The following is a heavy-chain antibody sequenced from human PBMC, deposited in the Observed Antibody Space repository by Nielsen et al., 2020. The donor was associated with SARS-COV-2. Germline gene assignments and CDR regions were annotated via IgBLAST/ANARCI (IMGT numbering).Heavy chain of an antibody. CDR3: ARDGASGRFYDWLSHFDL. J-gene: IGHJ2*01. CDR2: VSHSGST. V-gene: IGHV4-34*01. D-gene: IGHD3-3*01. Sequence: SETLSLTCAVSDGSLSGHYWTWIRQPPGKGLEWIGAVSHSGSTNTNPSLKSRVTISVDTYKSQFSLKLRSVTAADTAVYYCARDGASGRFYDWLSHFDLWGRGTLVTVSS. CDR1: DGSLSGHY.